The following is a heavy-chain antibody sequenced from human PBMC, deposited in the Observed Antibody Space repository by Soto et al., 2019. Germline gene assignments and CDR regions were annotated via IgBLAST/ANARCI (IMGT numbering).Heavy chain of an antibody. D-gene: IGHD3-3*01. CDR3: ARDGLGESGHYYYYYYMDV. Sequence: PGGSLRLSCAASGFTFTDYSMNWVRQAPGKGLEWVSSISSSSSYIYYADSVKGRFTISRDNAKNSLYLQMNSLRAEDTAVYYCARDGLGESGHYYYYYYMDVWGKGTTVTVSS. V-gene: IGHV3-21*01. J-gene: IGHJ6*03. CDR1: GFTFTDYS. CDR2: ISSSSSYI.